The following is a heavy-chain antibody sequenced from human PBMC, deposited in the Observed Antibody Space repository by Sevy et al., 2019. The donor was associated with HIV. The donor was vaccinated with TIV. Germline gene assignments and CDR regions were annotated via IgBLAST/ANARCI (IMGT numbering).Heavy chain of an antibody. CDR3: ARYLRGDHAGGFDF. CDR1: SGSISSSSYY. V-gene: IGHV4-39*01. D-gene: IGHD4-17*01. J-gene: IGHJ5*01. CDR2: IDYIGTT. Sequence: SETLSLTCTVSSGSISSSSYYWGWIRQSPGKGLEWIASIDYIGTTDYNLALKSRVTITGDRSKNEVSLNLRFVTAADAAVYYCARYLRGDHAGGFDFRGQGTPVTVSS.